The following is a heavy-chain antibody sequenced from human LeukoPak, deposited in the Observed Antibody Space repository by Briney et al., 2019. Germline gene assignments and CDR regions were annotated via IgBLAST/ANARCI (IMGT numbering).Heavy chain of an antibody. Sequence: GESLKISRKGSGYSFTSYWIGWVRQMPGKGLEWMGIIYPGDSDTRYSPSFQGQVTISADKSISTAYLQWSSLKASDTAMYYCARKAYCTNGVCRSYYYYGMDVWGQGTTVTVSS. CDR3: ARKAYCTNGVCRSYYYYGMDV. CDR2: IYPGDSDT. CDR1: GYSFTSYW. J-gene: IGHJ6*02. V-gene: IGHV5-51*01. D-gene: IGHD2-8*01.